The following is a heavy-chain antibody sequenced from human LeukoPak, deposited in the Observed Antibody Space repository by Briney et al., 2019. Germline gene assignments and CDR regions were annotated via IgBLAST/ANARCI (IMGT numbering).Heavy chain of an antibody. CDR3: AKAEGSGILYNWFDP. J-gene: IGHJ5*02. CDR2: INSDGSST. Sequence: GGSLRLSCAASGFTFSSYWMHWVRQAPGKGLVWVSRINSDGSSTSYADSVKGRFTISRDNAKNSLYLQMNSLRAEDMALYYCAKAEGSGILYNWFDPWGQGTLVTVSS. D-gene: IGHD2-21*01. V-gene: IGHV3-74*01. CDR1: GFTFSSYW.